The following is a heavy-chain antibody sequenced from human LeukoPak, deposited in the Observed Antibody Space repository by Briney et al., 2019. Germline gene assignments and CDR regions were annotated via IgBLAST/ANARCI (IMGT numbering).Heavy chain of an antibody. Sequence: PSETLSLTCTVSGGSISSGSYYWSWIRQPAGKGLEWIGRIYTSGSTNYNPSLKSRVTISVDTSKNQFSLKLSSVTAADTAVYYCARVLSGTTDQGYYYYYMDVWGEGTTVTVSS. J-gene: IGHJ6*03. D-gene: IGHD1/OR15-1a*01. CDR1: GGSISSGSYY. CDR2: IYTSGST. V-gene: IGHV4-61*02. CDR3: ARVLSGTTDQGYYYYYMDV.